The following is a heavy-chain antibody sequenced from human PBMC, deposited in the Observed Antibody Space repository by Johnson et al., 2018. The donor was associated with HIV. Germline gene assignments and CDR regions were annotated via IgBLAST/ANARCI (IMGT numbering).Heavy chain of an antibody. V-gene: IGHV3-11*04. D-gene: IGHD1-26*01. J-gene: IGHJ3*02. CDR2: ISSSGSTI. Sequence: QVQLVESGGGLVKPGGSLRLSCAASGFTFSDYYMSWIRQAPGKGLEWVSYISSSGSTIYYADSVKGRFTISRDNAKNTLYLQVNSLRAEETAVYYGGRGVGATVRYDAFDIWGQGTRVTVSS. CDR1: GFTFSDYY. CDR3: GRGVGATVRYDAFDI.